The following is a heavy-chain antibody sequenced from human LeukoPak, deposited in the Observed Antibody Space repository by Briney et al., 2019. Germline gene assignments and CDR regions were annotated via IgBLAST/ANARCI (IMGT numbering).Heavy chain of an antibody. J-gene: IGHJ4*02. CDR2: IKKTGSET. CDR1: GFTFSNSW. CDR3: AREGGYCSGGNCYSYFDS. V-gene: IGHV3-7*01. D-gene: IGHD2-15*01. Sequence: PGGSLRLSCAASGFTFSNSWMSWVRQAPGKGLEWVAYIKKTGSETYYVDSVKGRFTITRDNARNSLFLQMNSLRAEDTAVYYCAREGGYCSGGNCYSYFDSWGQGTLVTVSS.